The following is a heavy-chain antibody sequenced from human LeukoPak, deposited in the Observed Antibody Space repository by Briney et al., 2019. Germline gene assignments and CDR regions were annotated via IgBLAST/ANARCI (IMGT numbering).Heavy chain of an antibody. V-gene: IGHV4-59*01. CDR3: ARDSSYCGGDCYSFDY. Sequence: KPSETLSLTCTVSGASISSYYWSWIRQPPGKGLEWIGCIYDSGSTNYNPSLKSRVTISVDTSKNQFSLKLSSVTAADTAVYYCARDSSYCGGDCYSFDYWGQGTLVTVSS. D-gene: IGHD2-21*02. CDR1: GASISSYY. J-gene: IGHJ4*02. CDR2: IYDSGST.